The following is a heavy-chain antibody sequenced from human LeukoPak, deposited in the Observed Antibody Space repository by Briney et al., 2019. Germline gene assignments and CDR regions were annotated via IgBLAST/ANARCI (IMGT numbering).Heavy chain of an antibody. Sequence: GGSLRLSCAASGFTFSSYSMNWVRQAPGKGLEWVSYISSSSSTIYYADSVKGRFTISRDNAKNSLYLQMNSLRAEDTAVYYCAREAEYLRFLEWLPIDALDIWGQGTMVTVSS. CDR1: GFTFSSYS. D-gene: IGHD3-3*01. V-gene: IGHV3-48*01. CDR2: ISSSSSTI. J-gene: IGHJ3*02. CDR3: AREAEYLRFLEWLPIDALDI.